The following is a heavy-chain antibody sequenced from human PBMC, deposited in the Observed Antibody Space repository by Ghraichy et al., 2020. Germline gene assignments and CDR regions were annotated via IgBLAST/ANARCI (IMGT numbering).Heavy chain of an antibody. D-gene: IGHD4-17*01. CDR1: GYTLTELS. V-gene: IGHV1-24*01. J-gene: IGHJ5*02. CDR3: ATVEPTVTTPQYGWNWFDP. CDR2: FDPEDGET. Sequence: ASVKVSCKVSGYTLTELSMHWVRQAPGKGLEWMGGFDPEDGETIYAQKFQGRVTMTEDTSTDTAYMELSSLRSEDTAVYYCATVEPTVTTPQYGWNWFDPWGQGTLVTVSS.